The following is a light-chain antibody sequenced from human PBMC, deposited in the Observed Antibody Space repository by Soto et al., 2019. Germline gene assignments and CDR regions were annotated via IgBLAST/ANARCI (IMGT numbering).Light chain of an antibody. CDR2: DNT. CDR3: QSYDSSLSDVV. Sequence: QSVLTQPPSVSGAPGQRVTISCTGSSSNIGAGFDVYWYQHLPGTAPKLLIYDNTNRPSGVPDRFSGSKSGTSASLAITGLQAEDEAEYYCQSYDSSLSDVVFGGVTKRTVL. CDR1: SSNIGAGFD. V-gene: IGLV1-40*01. J-gene: IGLJ2*01.